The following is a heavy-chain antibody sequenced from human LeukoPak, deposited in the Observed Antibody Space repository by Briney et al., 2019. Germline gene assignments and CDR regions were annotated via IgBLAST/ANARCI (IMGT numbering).Heavy chain of an antibody. V-gene: IGHV4-34*01. D-gene: IGHD1-1*01. Sequence: SETLSLTCAVYGGSFNSYYWSWIRQSPGKGLEWIGEINHSGSTNYNPSLESRVTISVDTSKKQFFLKLTSVTAADTAVYYCARDRVQLERSPPYDYWGQGTLVTVSS. J-gene: IGHJ4*02. CDR3: ARDRVQLERSPPYDY. CDR2: INHSGST. CDR1: GGSFNSYY.